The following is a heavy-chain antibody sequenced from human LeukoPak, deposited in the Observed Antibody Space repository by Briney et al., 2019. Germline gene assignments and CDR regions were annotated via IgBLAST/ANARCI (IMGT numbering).Heavy chain of an antibody. D-gene: IGHD2-15*01. CDR2: IYYSGST. CDR3: ARVGWPPCYFDY. Sequence: PSETLSLTCTVSGGSISSGGYYWSWIRQHPGKGLEWIGYIYYSGSTYYNPSLKSRVTISVDTSKNQFSLKLSSVTAADTAVYYCARVGWPPCYFDYWGQGTLVTVSS. CDR1: GGSISSGGYY. J-gene: IGHJ4*02. V-gene: IGHV4-31*03.